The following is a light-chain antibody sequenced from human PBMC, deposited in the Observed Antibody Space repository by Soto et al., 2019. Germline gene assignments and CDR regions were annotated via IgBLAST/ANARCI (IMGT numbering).Light chain of an antibody. CDR1: QSVNGY. CDR3: QQRRNWPSFT. CDR2: DAS. Sequence: EIVLTQSPATLSLSPGERATLSCRASQSVNGYLARYKQKPGQAPRLLIYDASTRATGIPFRFSGSGSETDFTLTISSLEPEDFAVYFCQQRRNWPSFTFGGGTKVDIK. V-gene: IGKV3-11*01. J-gene: IGKJ4*02.